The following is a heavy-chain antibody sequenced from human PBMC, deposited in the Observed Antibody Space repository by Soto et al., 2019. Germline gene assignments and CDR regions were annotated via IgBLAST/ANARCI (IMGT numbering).Heavy chain of an antibody. J-gene: IGHJ4*02. CDR1: GASVSSGSYG. D-gene: IGHD3-10*01. Sequence: PSETLSLTCTVSGASVSSGSYGWSWIRQPPGKELEWLGYIYYSGSTNYNPSHQGRVTISIDTSKNEFSLKLRSVTAADTAVYYCARAPRGNYGYPSYFDYWGQGTLVTVSS. CDR2: IYYSGST. CDR3: ARAPRGNYGYPSYFDY. V-gene: IGHV4-61*01.